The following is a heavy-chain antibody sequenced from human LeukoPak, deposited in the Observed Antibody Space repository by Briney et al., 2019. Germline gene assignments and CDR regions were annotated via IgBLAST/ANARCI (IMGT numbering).Heavy chain of an antibody. CDR1: GGSISSYY. V-gene: IGHV4-59*08. CDR3: ARLPQSRGYSYGYFDY. J-gene: IGHJ4*02. D-gene: IGHD5-18*01. Sequence: PSETLSLTCTVSGGSISSYYWSWIRQPPGKGLEWIGYIYYSGSTNYNPSLKSRVTISVDTSKNQLSLKLSSVTAADTAVYYCARLPQSRGYSYGYFDYWGQGTLVTVSS. CDR2: IYYSGST.